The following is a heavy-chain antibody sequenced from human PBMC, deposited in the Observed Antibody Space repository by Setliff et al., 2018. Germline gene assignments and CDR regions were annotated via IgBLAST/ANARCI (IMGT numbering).Heavy chain of an antibody. CDR1: GYTFTSYD. Sequence: ASVKVSCKASGYTFTSYDINWVQQATGQGLEWMGWMNPNSGNTGYAQKFQGRVTMTRNTSISTAYMDLSGLRFEDTAVYYCARAQSWSGGPYYFDNWGQGTLVTVSS. CDR2: MNPNSGNT. J-gene: IGHJ4*02. V-gene: IGHV1-8*02. D-gene: IGHD3-3*01. CDR3: ARAQSWSGGPYYFDN.